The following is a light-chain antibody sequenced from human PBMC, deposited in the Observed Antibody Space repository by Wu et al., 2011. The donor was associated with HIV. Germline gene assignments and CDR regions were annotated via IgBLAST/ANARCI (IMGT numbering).Light chain of an antibody. J-gene: IGKJ4*01. V-gene: IGKV3-11*01. Sequence: QKPGQAPRLLIYDASNRATGIPARFSAVVWTDFTLTISSLEPEDFAVYYCQQRSNWPRLTFGGGTKVEIK. CDR3: QQRSNWPRLT. CDR2: DAS.